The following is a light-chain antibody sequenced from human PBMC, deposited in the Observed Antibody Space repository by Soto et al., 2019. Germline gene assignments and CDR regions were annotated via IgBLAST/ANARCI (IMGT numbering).Light chain of an antibody. V-gene: IGKV3-11*01. CDR2: GAF. CDR1: QSVSSK. J-gene: IGKJ5*01. CDR3: QQRNIWPPVT. Sequence: ETVTTQSPATLSVCPGERATLSCRASQSVSSKLAWYQQKPGQAPRLLIYGAFNRATGIPARFSGSGSGTDFTLTISSLEPEDSAIYYCQQRNIWPPVTFGQGTRLEI.